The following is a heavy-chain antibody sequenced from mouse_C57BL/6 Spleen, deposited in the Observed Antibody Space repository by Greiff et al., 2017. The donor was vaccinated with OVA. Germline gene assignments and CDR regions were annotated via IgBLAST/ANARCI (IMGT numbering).Heavy chain of an antibody. CDR3: AAHYYGSSYTFDY. J-gene: IGHJ2*01. CDR2: IDPSDSYT. CDR1: GYTFTSYW. D-gene: IGHD1-1*01. Sequence: QVQLQQPGAELVMPGASVKLSCKASGYTFTSYWMHWVKQRPGQGLEWIGEIDPSDSYTNYNQKFKGKSTLTEDKSSSTAYMQLSSLTSEDSAVYYCAAHYYGSSYTFDYWGQGTTLTVSS. V-gene: IGHV1-69*01.